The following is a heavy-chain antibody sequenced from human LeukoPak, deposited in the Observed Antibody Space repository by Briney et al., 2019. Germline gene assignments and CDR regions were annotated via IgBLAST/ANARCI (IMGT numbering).Heavy chain of an antibody. CDR1: GFTFSSYE. CDR2: ISSSGSTI. D-gene: IGHD1-1*01. V-gene: IGHV3-48*03. Sequence: GGSLRLSCAASGFTFSSYEMNWVRQAPGKGLEWVSYISSSGSTIYYADSVKGRFTISRDNSKNTLYLQMNSLRAEDTAVYYCANFPKSRPIDYWGQGTLVTVSS. J-gene: IGHJ4*02. CDR3: ANFPKSRPIDY.